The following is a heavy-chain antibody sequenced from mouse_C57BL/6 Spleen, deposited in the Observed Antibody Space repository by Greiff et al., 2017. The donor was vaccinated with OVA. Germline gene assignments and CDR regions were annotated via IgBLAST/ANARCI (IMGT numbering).Heavy chain of an antibody. D-gene: IGHD2-2*01. CDR3: ARSGGYDGRTCDY. J-gene: IGHJ2*01. CDR2: IYPGDGDT. Sequence: VQLQQSGPELVKPGASVKISCKASGYAFSSSWMNWVKQRPGKGLEWIGRIYPGDGDTNYNGKFKGKATLTADKSSSTAYMQLSSLTSEDSAVYFCARSGGYDGRTCDYWGQGTTLTVSS. CDR1: GYAFSSSW. V-gene: IGHV1-82*01.